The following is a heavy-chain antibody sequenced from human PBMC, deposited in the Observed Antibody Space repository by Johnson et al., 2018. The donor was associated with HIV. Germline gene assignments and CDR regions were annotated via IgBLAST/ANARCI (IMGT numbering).Heavy chain of an antibody. V-gene: IGHV3-9*01. D-gene: IGHD2-2*01. CDR1: GFTFDDYA. Sequence: QLVESGGGLVQPGRSLRLSCAASGFTFDDYAMHWVRQAPGKGLEWVSGISWNSGSIAYADSVKGRFTISRDNAKNSLYVQMNSLRAEDTAVYYCARDRVREMGIPAAIPSGSFDIWGQGTMVTVSS. CDR2: ISWNSGSI. CDR3: ARDRVREMGIPAAIPSGSFDI. J-gene: IGHJ3*02.